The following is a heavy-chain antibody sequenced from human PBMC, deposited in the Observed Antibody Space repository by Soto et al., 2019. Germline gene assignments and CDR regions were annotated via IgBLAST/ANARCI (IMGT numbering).Heavy chain of an antibody. V-gene: IGHV4-4*02. CDR2: IYHSGST. CDR1: GGSISSSNW. D-gene: IGHD3-22*01. Sequence: SETLSLTCAVSGGSISSSNWWSWVRQPPGKGLEWIGEIYHSGSTNYNPYLKSRVTISVDKSKNQFSLKLSSVTAPDTAVYYCARQIYDSSGYYYAYWGQGTLVTVSS. J-gene: IGHJ4*02. CDR3: ARQIYDSSGYYYAY.